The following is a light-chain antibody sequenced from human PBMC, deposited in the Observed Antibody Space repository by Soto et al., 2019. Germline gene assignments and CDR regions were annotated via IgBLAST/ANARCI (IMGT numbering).Light chain of an antibody. CDR2: KNN. Sequence: QAVVTQPPSASGTPGQWVTMSCSGGSSNLGTNYVYWYQQFPGTAPKLLMYKNNQRPSGVPDRFSGSKSGTSASLAISGLRSEDEADYYCASWDDSLRGGVFGGGTKLTVL. V-gene: IGLV1-47*01. J-gene: IGLJ3*02. CDR1: SSNLGTNY. CDR3: ASWDDSLRGGV.